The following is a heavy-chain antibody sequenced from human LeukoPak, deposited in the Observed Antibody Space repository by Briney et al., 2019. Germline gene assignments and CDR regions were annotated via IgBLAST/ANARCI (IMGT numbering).Heavy chain of an antibody. CDR1: GFTFSSYA. D-gene: IGHD2-21*01. CDR3: ARWTVVVIASAQAFYDI. V-gene: IGHV3-21*01. J-gene: IGHJ3*02. CDR2: ISSSSSYI. Sequence: GGSLRLSCAASGFTFSSYAMSWVRQAPGKGLEWVSSISSSSSYIYYADSVKGRFTISRDNAKNSLYLQMNSLRAEDTAVYYCARWTVVVIASAQAFYDIWGQGTMVTVSS.